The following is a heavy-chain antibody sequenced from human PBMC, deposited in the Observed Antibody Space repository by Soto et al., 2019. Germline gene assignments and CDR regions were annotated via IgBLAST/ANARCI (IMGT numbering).Heavy chain of an antibody. CDR2: INHSGST. CDR3: ARAIWGSSWYSFDY. Sequence: SETLSLTCAVYGGSFSGYYWSWIRQPPGMGLEWIGEINHSGSTNYNPSLKSRVTISVDTSKNQFSLKLSSVTAADTAVYYCARAIWGSSWYSFDYWGQGTLVTVSS. V-gene: IGHV4-34*01. J-gene: IGHJ4*02. D-gene: IGHD6-13*01. CDR1: GGSFSGYY.